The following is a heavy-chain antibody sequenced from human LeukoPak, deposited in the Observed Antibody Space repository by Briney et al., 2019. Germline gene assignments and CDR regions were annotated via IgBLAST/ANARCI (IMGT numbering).Heavy chain of an antibody. J-gene: IGHJ4*02. V-gene: IGHV3-7*01. Sequence: GGSLRLSCAAFGFTFSSYWMSWVRQAPGKGLEWVANIKQDGSDKYYVDSVKGRFTISRDNSKNTLYLQMNSLRAEDTAVYYCAKPTAGASDYWGQGTLVTVSS. CDR3: AKPTAGASDY. CDR2: IKQDGSDK. D-gene: IGHD1-1*01. CDR1: GFTFSSYW.